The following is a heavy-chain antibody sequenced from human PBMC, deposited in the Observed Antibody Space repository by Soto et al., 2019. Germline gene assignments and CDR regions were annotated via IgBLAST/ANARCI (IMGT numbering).Heavy chain of an antibody. D-gene: IGHD6-13*01. CDR2: INAGNGDT. Sequence: ASVKVSCKASGYTFTSYGIHWVRQAPGQRLEWMGWINAGNGDTKYSLKFQDRVTITRDTSASTAYMELSSLRSDDTAIYYCARSPLSLYSADFWWGLGTLVTVSS. CDR1: GYTFTSYG. V-gene: IGHV1-3*01. J-gene: IGHJ4*02. CDR3: ARSPLSLYSADFW.